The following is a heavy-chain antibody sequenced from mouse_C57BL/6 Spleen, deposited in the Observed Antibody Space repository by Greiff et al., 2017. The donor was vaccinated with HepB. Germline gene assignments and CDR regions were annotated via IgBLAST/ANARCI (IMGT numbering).Heavy chain of an antibody. Sequence: QVQLQQSGPELVKPGASVKISCKASGYAFSSSWMNWVKQRPGKGLEWIGRIYPGDGDTNYNGKFKGKATLTADKSSSTAYMQLSSLTSEDSAVYFCAIMWDYDNYFDYWGQGTTLTVSS. J-gene: IGHJ2*01. CDR1: GYAFSSSW. V-gene: IGHV1-82*01. CDR2: IYPGDGDT. CDR3: AIMWDYDNYFDY. D-gene: IGHD2-4*01.